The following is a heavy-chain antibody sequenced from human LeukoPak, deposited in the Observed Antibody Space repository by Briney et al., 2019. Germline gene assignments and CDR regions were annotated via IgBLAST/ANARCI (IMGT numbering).Heavy chain of an antibody. CDR3: AKDLSTWYYYDSSGYLSDY. Sequence: ETLSLTCTVSGGSISSYYWSWVRQAPGKGLEWVSAISGSGGSTYYADSVKGRFTISRDNSKNTLYLQMNSLRAEDTAVYYCAKDLSTWYYYDSSGYLSDYWGQGTLVTVSS. CDR1: GGSISSYY. CDR2: ISGSGGST. V-gene: IGHV3-23*01. J-gene: IGHJ4*02. D-gene: IGHD3-22*01.